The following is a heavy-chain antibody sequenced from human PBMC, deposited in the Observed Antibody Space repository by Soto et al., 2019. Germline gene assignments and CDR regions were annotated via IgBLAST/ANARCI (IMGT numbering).Heavy chain of an antibody. D-gene: IGHD5-18*01. J-gene: IGHJ4*02. V-gene: IGHV3-21*01. Sequence: GGSLRLSCAASGFTFSSYSMNWVRQAPGKGLEWVSSISSSSSYIYYADSVKGRFTISRDNAKNSLYLQMNSLRAEDTAVYYCAREELGYSYGFDYWGQGTLVTVSS. CDR1: GFTFSSYS. CDR2: ISSSSSYI. CDR3: AREELGYSYGFDY.